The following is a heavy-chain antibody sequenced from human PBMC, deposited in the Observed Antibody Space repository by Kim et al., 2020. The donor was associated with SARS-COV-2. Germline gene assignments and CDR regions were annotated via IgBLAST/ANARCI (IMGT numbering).Heavy chain of an antibody. D-gene: IGHD6-19*01. Sequence: GGSLRLSCAASGFTFSSYAMSWVRQAPGKGLEWVSAISGSGGSTYYADSVKGRFTISRDNSKNTLYLQMNSLRAEDTAVYYCAKDSPHEAVAGTDYWYFDLWGRGTLVTVSS. V-gene: IGHV3-23*01. CDR1: GFTFSSYA. CDR3: AKDSPHEAVAGTDYWYFDL. J-gene: IGHJ2*01. CDR2: ISGSGGST.